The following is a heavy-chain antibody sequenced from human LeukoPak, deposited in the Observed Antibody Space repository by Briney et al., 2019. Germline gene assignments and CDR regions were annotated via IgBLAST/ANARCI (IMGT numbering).Heavy chain of an antibody. J-gene: IGHJ6*04. CDR1: GYTFTSYG. Sequence: GASVKVSCKASGYTFTSYGISWVRQAPGQGLEWMGWISAYNGSTNYAQKLQGRVTMTTDTSTSTAYMELRSLRSDDTAVYYCARDTYYYGSGSYYRPPDYYGMDVWGKGTTVTVSS. D-gene: IGHD3-10*01. CDR3: ARDTYYYGSGSYYRPPDYYGMDV. CDR2: ISAYNGST. V-gene: IGHV1-18*04.